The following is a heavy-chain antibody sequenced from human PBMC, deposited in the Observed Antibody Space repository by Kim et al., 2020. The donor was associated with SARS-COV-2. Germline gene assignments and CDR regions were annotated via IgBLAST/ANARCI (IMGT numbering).Heavy chain of an antibody. CDR3: TTVTYYDILRLDY. CDR2: MKSKTDGGTT. CDR1: GFTFSNAW. V-gene: IGHV3-15*01. Sequence: GGSLRLSCAASGFTFSNAWMSWVRQAPGKGLEWVGRMKSKTDGGTTDYAAPVKGRFTISRDDSKNTLYLQMNSLKTEDTAVYYCTTVTYYDILRLDYWGPGTLVTVYS. D-gene: IGHD3-9*01. J-gene: IGHJ4*02.